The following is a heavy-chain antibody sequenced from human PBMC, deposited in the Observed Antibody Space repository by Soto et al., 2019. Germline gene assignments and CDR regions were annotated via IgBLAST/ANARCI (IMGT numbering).Heavy chain of an antibody. V-gene: IGHV4-59*08. J-gene: IGHJ4*02. CDR3: VSPEGYYDSSGYTLDY. D-gene: IGHD3-22*01. CDR1: GGSISSYY. CDR2: IFYSGNT. Sequence: PSETLSLTCTVSGGSISSYYWSWIRQPPGKGLEWVGSIFYSGNTNYNPSLKSRVTISVDTSKNQFSLKLNSVTAADTAVYYCVSPEGYYDSSGYTLDYWGQGTLVTVSS.